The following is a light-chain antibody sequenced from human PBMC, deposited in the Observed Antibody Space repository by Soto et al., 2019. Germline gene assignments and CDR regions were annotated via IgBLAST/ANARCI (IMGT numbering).Light chain of an antibody. CDR1: QSLVYSDGNTY. CDR2: KVS. V-gene: IGKV2-30*01. J-gene: IGKJ2*01. Sequence: DVVMTQSPLSLPVTLGQPASISCRSSQSLVYSDGNTYLNWFQQRPGQSPRRLISKVSNRDSGVPDRFIGRGSGTDFTLKISRVEAEDVGVYYCMQGTQWPPTFGQGTKLEIK. CDR3: MQGTQWPPT.